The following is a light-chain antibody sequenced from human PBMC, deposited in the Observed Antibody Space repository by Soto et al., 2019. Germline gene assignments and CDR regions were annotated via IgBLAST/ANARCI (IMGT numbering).Light chain of an antibody. V-gene: IGLV2-23*01. CDR2: EGS. CDR3: CSYAGSGTYV. J-gene: IGLJ1*01. CDR1: SSDVGSYNL. Sequence: QSALTQPASVSGSPGQSITISCTGTSSDVGSYNLVSWYQQHPIKAPKLMIYEGSKRSSGVSNRFSGSKSGNTASLTISGLQAEDEADYYCCSYAGSGTYVFGTGTKVTVL.